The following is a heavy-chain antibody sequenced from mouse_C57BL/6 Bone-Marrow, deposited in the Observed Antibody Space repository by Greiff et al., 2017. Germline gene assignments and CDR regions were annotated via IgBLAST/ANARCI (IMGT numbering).Heavy chain of an antibody. CDR1: GFSLTSYG. J-gene: IGHJ4*01. Sequence: VMLVESGPGLVQPSQSLSITCTVSGFSLTSYGVHWVRQSPGKGLEWLGVIWSGGSTDYNAAFISRLSISKDNSKSQVFFKMNSQQADDTAIYYCARKRYDYYAMDYWGQGTSVTVSS. CDR2: IWSGGST. CDR3: ARKRYDYYAMDY. V-gene: IGHV2-2*01.